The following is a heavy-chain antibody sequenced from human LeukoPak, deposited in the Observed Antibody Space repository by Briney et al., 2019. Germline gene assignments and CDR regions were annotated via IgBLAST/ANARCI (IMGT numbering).Heavy chain of an antibody. V-gene: IGHV3-11*01. CDR1: GFTFSDYY. CDR3: ARVRLGSNWYFDY. Sequence: GGSLRLSCAASGFTFSDYYMSWIRQAPGKGLEWVSYISSSGSTIYYADSVRGRFTISRDNAKNSLYLQMNSLRAEDTAVYYCARVRLGSNWYFDYWGQGTLVTVSS. J-gene: IGHJ4*02. D-gene: IGHD6-13*01. CDR2: ISSSGSTI.